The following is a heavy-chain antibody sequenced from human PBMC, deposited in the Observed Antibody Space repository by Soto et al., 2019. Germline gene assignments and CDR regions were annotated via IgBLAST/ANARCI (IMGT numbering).Heavy chain of an antibody. CDR1: GFTFSSYS. Sequence: PGGSLRLSCAASGFTFSSYSMNWVRQAPGKGLEWVSYISSSSSTIYYADSVKGRFTISRDNAKNSLYLQMNSLRDEDTAVYYCARGSAYYYGSGVQHWGQGTMVTVS. J-gene: IGHJ1*01. CDR3: ARGSAYYYGSGVQH. CDR2: ISSSSSTI. V-gene: IGHV3-48*02. D-gene: IGHD3-10*01.